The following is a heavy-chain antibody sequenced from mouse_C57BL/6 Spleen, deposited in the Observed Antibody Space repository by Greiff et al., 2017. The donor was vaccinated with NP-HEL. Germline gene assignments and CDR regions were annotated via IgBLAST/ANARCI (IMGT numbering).Heavy chain of an antibody. V-gene: IGHV7-3*01. CDR1: FFPFPASS. J-gene: IGHJ4*01. CDR2: IRTPSPFKRP. CDR3: ATLDSSGYAMDD. Sequence: EVKLMESGGGLVQPFFSLSLSCTSSFFPFPASSLRWFLPPPGTALEWLGFIRTPSPFKRPEYSASVKGRFTISRDNSQSILYLHMNALRAEDSATYYCATLDSSGYAMDDWGQGTSVTVSS. D-gene: IGHD3-2*02.